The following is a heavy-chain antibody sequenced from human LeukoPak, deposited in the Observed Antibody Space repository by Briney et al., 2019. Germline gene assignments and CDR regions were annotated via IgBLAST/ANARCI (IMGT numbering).Heavy chain of an antibody. Sequence: GGSLRLSCAASGFTFSSYWMNWARQAPGKGLEWVASINHNGNVNYYVDSVKGRFTISRDNAKNSLYLQMSNLRAEDTAVYFCTRGGGWLVGFWGRGTLVTGSS. CDR2: INHNGNVN. CDR3: TRGGGWLVGF. CDR1: GFTFSSYW. D-gene: IGHD5-24*01. V-gene: IGHV3-7*03. J-gene: IGHJ4*02.